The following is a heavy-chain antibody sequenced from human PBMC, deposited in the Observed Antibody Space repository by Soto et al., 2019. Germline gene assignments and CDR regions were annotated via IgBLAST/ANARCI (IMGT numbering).Heavy chain of an antibody. J-gene: IGHJ6*02. D-gene: IGHD3-10*01. Sequence: ASVKVSCKASGYTFTSYYMHWVRQAPGQGLEWMGIINPSGGSTSYAQKFQGRVTMTRDTSTSTVYVELSSLRSEDTAVYYCARDEITMVRGVIITAYYYGMDVWGQGTTVTVS. CDR3: ARDEITMVRGVIITAYYYGMDV. CDR1: GYTFTSYY. CDR2: INPSGGST. V-gene: IGHV1-46*03.